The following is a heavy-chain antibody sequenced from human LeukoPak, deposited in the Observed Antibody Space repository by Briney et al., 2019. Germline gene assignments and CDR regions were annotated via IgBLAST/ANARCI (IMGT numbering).Heavy chain of an antibody. CDR1: GYTFTSYG. Sequence: ASVTHSSKASGYTFTSYGISWVRQAPGQGLQLLGWISAYNDNTNYAQKLQGRVTMTTDTSTSTAYMELRSLRSDDTAVYYCARDSYVVATLRHFDYWGQGTLVTVSS. V-gene: IGHV1-18*01. CDR3: ARDSYVVATLRHFDY. D-gene: IGHD5-12*01. J-gene: IGHJ4*02. CDR2: ISAYNDNT.